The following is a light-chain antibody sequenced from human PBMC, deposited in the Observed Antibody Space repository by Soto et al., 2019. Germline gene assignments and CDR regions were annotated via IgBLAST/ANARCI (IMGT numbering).Light chain of an antibody. V-gene: IGKV1-5*01. J-gene: IGKJ1*01. Sequence: DIVMTQAPSNLSASVGDRVTITCRASQSVSDSLAWYQQKPGKAPKVLIYDASRLQGGVPSRFSGSGSGTEFTLTISGLQPDDFATYYCQQYNTYSGTFGQGTQ. CDR2: DAS. CDR3: QQYNTYSGT. CDR1: QSVSDS.